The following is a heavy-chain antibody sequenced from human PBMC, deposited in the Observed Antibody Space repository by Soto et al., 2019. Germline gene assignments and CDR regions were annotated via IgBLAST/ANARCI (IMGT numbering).Heavy chain of an antibody. J-gene: IGHJ6*02. V-gene: IGHV3-74*01. D-gene: IGHD3-22*01. CDR3: AKGDTMIVVRVSYYYYGMDV. Sequence: GGSLRLSCAASGFTFSFHWMHWVRQAPGKGLMWISRINNDGSIRSHADSVKGRFTISRDNSKNTLYLQMNSLRAEDTAVYYCAKGDTMIVVRVSYYYYGMDVWGQGTTVTVSS. CDR2: INNDGSIR. CDR1: GFTFSFHW.